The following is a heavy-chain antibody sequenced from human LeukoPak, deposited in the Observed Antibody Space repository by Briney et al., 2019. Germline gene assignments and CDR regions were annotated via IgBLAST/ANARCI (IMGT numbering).Heavy chain of an antibody. CDR3: ARDRPSVAGTLYYGMDV. D-gene: IGHD6-19*01. V-gene: IGHV3-21*01. CDR2: ISSSSSYI. J-gene: IGHJ6*02. CDR1: GFTFSSYS. Sequence: GGSLRLSCAASGFTFSSYSMNWVRQAPGKGLEWVSSISSSSSYIYYADSVKGRFTISRDNAKNSLYLQMNSLRAEDTAVYYCARDRPSVAGTLYYGMDVWGQGTTVTVSS.